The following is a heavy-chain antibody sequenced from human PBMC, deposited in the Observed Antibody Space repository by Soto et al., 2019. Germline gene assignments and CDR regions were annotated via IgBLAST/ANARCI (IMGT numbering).Heavy chain of an antibody. Sequence: QEQLVQSGAEVKKPGASVTVSCKASGYTFTKYYMHWVRQAPGQGLEWMGIINPTGGSTNYARKFQGRVTMTSDTSTSTVYMELSSLRSEGTAVYYCAREPRVGTTAGLFAFWGQGTLVSVSS. CDR1: GYTFTKYY. J-gene: IGHJ4*02. V-gene: IGHV1-46*01. CDR2: INPTGGST. D-gene: IGHD5-12*01. CDR3: AREPRVGTTAGLFAF.